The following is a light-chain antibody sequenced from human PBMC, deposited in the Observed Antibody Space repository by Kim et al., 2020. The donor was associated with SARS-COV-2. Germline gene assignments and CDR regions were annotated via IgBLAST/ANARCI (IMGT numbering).Light chain of an antibody. V-gene: IGKV1-39*01. CDR2: AAS. CDR1: QSISNY. Sequence: SASVRDRVTLTCRASQSISNYLNWYQQKPGKAPKLLIYAASSLQSGVPSRFSGSGSGTDFTLTISSLQPEDFATYYCQQSYSTPYTFGQGTELEI. CDR3: QQSYSTPYT. J-gene: IGKJ2*01.